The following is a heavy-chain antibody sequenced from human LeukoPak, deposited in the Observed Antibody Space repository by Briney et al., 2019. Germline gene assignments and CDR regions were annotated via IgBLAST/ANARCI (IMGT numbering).Heavy chain of an antibody. Sequence: ASVKVSCKASGYTFTNYDINWVRQATGQGLEWMGWMNPNSGNTGYAQKFQGRVTITRNTSISTAYMELSSLRSEDTAVYYCARDKQWPRGNYMDVWGKGTTVTVSS. CDR1: GYTFTNYD. V-gene: IGHV1-8*03. J-gene: IGHJ6*03. D-gene: IGHD6-19*01. CDR2: MNPNSGNT. CDR3: ARDKQWPRGNYMDV.